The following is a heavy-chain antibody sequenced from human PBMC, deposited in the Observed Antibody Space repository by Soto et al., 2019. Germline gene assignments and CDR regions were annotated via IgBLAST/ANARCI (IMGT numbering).Heavy chain of an antibody. CDR3: ATSSGSYALEY. Sequence: QVQPVQSGAEVKKPGASVKVSCKASGYTFSSYAMHWVRQAPGQRLEWMGWINAGNGNTKYSQKFQGRVTITRDTAASTAYMELSSLKSEDTAVYYCATSSGSYALEYWGQGTLVTVSS. D-gene: IGHD3-22*01. CDR1: GYTFSSYA. J-gene: IGHJ4*02. V-gene: IGHV1-3*01. CDR2: INAGNGNT.